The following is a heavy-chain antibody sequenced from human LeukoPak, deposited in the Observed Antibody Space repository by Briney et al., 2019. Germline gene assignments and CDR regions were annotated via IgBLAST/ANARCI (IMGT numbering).Heavy chain of an antibody. J-gene: IGHJ4*02. CDR1: GYTFTSHD. D-gene: IGHD6-13*01. CDR3: ARASSGSSLSNDY. Sequence: SVKVSCKASGYTFTSHDINWVRQATGQGLEWMGGIIPIFGTANYAQKFQGRVTITADESTSTAYMELSSLRSEDTAVYYCARASSGSSLSNDYWGQGTLVTVSS. V-gene: IGHV1-69*13. CDR2: IIPIFGTA.